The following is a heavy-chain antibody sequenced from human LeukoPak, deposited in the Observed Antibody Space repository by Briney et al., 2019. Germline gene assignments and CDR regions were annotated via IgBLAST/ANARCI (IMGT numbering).Heavy chain of an antibody. Sequence: GGSLRLSCAASGFTFRSYAMSWVRQAPGKGLEWVSAISGSGDSTYYADSVKGRFTISRDNSKNTLYLQMNSLRAEDTAVYYCAKSSSGYTDALDIWGQGTMVTVSS. CDR1: GFTFRSYA. CDR3: AKSSSGYTDALDI. CDR2: ISGSGDST. J-gene: IGHJ3*02. D-gene: IGHD3-22*01. V-gene: IGHV3-23*01.